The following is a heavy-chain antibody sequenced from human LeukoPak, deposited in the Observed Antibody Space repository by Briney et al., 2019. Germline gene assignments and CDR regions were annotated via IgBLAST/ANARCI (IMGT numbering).Heavy chain of an antibody. D-gene: IGHD3-22*01. Sequence: HPGGSLRLSCAASGFTVDSNYVSWVREAPGKGLEWVSTIYTGGNTYYAASVKGRFTISRDFSKNTVFLHMNSLRAEDTAMYYCARGDDSGYYDYFDSWGQGALVTVSS. CDR3: ARGDDSGYYDYFDS. CDR2: IYTGGNT. V-gene: IGHV3-53*01. J-gene: IGHJ4*02. CDR1: GFTVDSNY.